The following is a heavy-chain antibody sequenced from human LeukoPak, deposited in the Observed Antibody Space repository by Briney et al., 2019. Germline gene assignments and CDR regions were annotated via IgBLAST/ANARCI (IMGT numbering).Heavy chain of an antibody. V-gene: IGHV4-39*07. CDR1: GGYIITSGHY. CDR2: IYYTGVT. Sequence: SETLSLTCTVSGGYIITSGHYWGWIRQPPGKGLEWIGSIYYTGVTSTNPFFRSRMSISVDPSKNQFSLNLTSVTAADAAVYYCARERSSSGGHSWFDPWGQGTLVPSPQ. D-gene: IGHD4-23*01. J-gene: IGHJ5*02. CDR3: ARERSSSGGHSWFDP.